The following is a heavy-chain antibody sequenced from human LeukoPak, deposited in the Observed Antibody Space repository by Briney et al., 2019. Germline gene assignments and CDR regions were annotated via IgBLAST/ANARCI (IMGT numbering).Heavy chain of an antibody. Sequence: GASVKVSCKASGGTFSSYAISWVRQAPGQGLEWMGGIIPIFGTANYAQKFQGRVTITADESTSTAYMELSSLRSEDTAVYYCAQNNRRGYSYGPTDPEFAYWGQGTLVTVYS. CDR3: AQNNRRGYSYGPTDPEFAY. CDR2: IIPIFGTA. V-gene: IGHV1-69*13. CDR1: GGTFSSYA. J-gene: IGHJ4*02. D-gene: IGHD5-18*01.